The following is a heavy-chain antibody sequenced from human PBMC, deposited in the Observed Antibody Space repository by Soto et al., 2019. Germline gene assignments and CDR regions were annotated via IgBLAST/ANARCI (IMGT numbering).Heavy chain of an antibody. V-gene: IGHV1-69*12. J-gene: IGHJ4*02. D-gene: IGHD5-18*01. CDR3: ASGIQLWLRRINNGYSG. Sequence: QVRLVQSGAGVKKPESSVKVSCKAPGGTFSTYAISWVRQAPGQGLEWMGGIIPMFGTANYAQRFQDRVTITADESTNTVYMELSSLRSEDTAVYFCASGIQLWLRRINNGYSGWGQGTLVTVSS. CDR1: GGTFSTYA. CDR2: IIPMFGTA.